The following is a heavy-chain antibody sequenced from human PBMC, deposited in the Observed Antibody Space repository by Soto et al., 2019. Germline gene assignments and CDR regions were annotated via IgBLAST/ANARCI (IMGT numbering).Heavy chain of an antibody. V-gene: IGHV3-49*04. CDR3: TRDHSVSTPLDGIYV. Sequence: PGGSLRLSCTASGFTFGDYAMSWVRQAPGKGLEWVGFIRSKAYGGTTEYAASVKGRFTISRDDSKSIAYLQMNSLKTEDTAVYYCTRDHSVSTPLDGIYVWGHGTTVT. J-gene: IGHJ6*02. D-gene: IGHD2-15*01. CDR2: IRSKAYGGTT. CDR1: GFTFGDYA.